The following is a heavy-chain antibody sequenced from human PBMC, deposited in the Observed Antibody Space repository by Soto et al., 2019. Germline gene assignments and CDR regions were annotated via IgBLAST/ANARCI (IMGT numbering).Heavy chain of an antibody. CDR1: GGSISSGGYS. D-gene: IGHD3-16*02. J-gene: IGHJ5*02. Sequence: SETLSLTCAVSGGSISSGGYSWSWIRQPPGKGLEWIGYIYHSGSTYYNPSLKSRVTISVDRSKNQFSLKLSSVTAADTAVYYCARALLTYYDYAWGSYRPGWFDPWGQGTLVTVSS. CDR3: ARALLTYYDYAWGSYRPGWFDP. V-gene: IGHV4-30-2*01. CDR2: IYHSGST.